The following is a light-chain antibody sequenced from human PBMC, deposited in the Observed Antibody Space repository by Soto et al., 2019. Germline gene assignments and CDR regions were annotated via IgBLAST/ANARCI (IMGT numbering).Light chain of an antibody. CDR2: WAS. CDR1: QSVLYSSNNKNY. J-gene: IGKJ4*01. Sequence: DIVMTQSPDSLAVSLGERATINCKSSQSVLYSSNNKNYLAWYKQKPGQPPKLLIYWASTRESGVPDRVSGSGSGTDFTLTISSLQAEDVAVYYCQQYYGLPLTFGGGTKVEIK. V-gene: IGKV4-1*01. CDR3: QQYYGLPLT.